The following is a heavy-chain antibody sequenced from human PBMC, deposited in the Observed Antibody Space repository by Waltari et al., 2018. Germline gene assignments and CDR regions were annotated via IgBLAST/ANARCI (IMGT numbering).Heavy chain of an antibody. D-gene: IGHD5-12*01. CDR3: ATYIGASVGTAAFDV. V-gene: IGHV4-39*01. CDR1: GASITSNRHY. CDR2: VSYSGTT. J-gene: IGHJ3*01. Sequence: QLQLQESGPRLVRPSETLSPTCRVSGASITSNRHYWAWIRQSPGQGLGWIGTVSYSGTTYISPSLKSRVSVSRDTSKNQVSLILGSVTAADMAVYYCATYIGASVGTAAFDVWGQGTMVTVSS.